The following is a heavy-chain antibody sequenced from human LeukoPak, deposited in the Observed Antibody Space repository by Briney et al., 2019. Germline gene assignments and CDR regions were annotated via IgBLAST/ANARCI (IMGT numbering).Heavy chain of an antibody. D-gene: IGHD2-15*01. Sequence: SQTLSLTCTVSGGSISSGSYYWSWIRQPAGKGLEWIGRIYTSGSTNYNLSLKSRVTISVDTSKNQFSLKLSSVTAADTAVYYCAKIPGVVDYWGQGTLVIVSS. CDR2: IYTSGST. V-gene: IGHV4-61*02. CDR3: AKIPGVVDY. J-gene: IGHJ4*02. CDR1: GGSISSGSYY.